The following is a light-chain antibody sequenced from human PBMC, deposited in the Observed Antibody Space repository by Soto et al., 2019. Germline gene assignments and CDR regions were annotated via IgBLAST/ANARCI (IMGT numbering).Light chain of an antibody. CDR2: WAS. V-gene: IGKV4-1*01. CDR3: YQYFSTPLT. CDR1: QSVLYSSNNKNH. J-gene: IGKJ4*01. Sequence: DILMSQSPDSLAVSLGERATINCKSSQSVLYSSNNKNHLAWYQQKPGQPPKLVIYWASTRESGVPDLFSGCGSGTDFTLNISSLQAEDVAVYYCYQYFSTPLTFGAGTKVDIK.